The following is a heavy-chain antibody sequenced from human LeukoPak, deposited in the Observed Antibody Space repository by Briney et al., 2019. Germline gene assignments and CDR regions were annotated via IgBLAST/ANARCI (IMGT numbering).Heavy chain of an antibody. Sequence: ASVKVSCKASGYTFTEYYVHWVRQAPGQGLEWMGWLNPDSGGTNYAQKSEGRVTFTRGTSISTAYMEVNNVTSDDTAFYYCARGPRRAFDYWGQGTLVTVS. J-gene: IGHJ4*02. CDR1: GYTFTEYY. CDR2: LNPDSGGT. CDR3: ARGPRRAFDY. V-gene: IGHV1-2*02.